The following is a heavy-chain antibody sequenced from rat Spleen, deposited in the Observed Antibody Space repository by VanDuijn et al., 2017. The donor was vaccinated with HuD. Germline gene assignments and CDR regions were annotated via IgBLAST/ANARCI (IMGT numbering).Heavy chain of an antibody. CDR2: ISYDGSST. CDR3: ARHSMDA. V-gene: IGHV5-29*01. CDR1: GFTFSDYY. J-gene: IGHJ4*01. Sequence: EVQLVESDGGLVQPGRSLKLSCAASGFTFSDYYMAWVRQAPTKGLEWVATISYDGSSTYYRDSVKGRFTTSRDNAKSTLDLQMESVRSEDMATYYWARHSMDAWGQGASVTVSS.